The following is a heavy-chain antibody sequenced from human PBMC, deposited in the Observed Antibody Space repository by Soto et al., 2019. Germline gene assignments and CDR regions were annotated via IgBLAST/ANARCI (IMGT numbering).Heavy chain of an antibody. CDR3: ARLAVFGVVISPYYYYGMDV. J-gene: IGHJ6*02. Sequence: PGESLKICCKGSGDSFTSYWIGWVRQMPGKGLEWMGIIYPGDSDTRYSPSFQGQVTISADKSISTAYLQWSSLKASDTAMYYCARLAVFGVVISPYYYYGMDVWGQGTTVTVYS. V-gene: IGHV5-51*01. CDR1: GDSFTSYW. D-gene: IGHD3-3*01. CDR2: IYPGDSDT.